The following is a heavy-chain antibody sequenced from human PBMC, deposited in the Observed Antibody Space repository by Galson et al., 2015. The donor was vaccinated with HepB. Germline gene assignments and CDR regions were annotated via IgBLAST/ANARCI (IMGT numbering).Heavy chain of an antibody. D-gene: IGHD3-22*01. CDR1: GCIFSSYG. J-gene: IGHJ6*02. V-gene: IGHV3-30*18. CDR3: AKSHYDSSYYYYDMDV. Sequence: SLRLSCAASGCIFSSYGMHWVRQAPGKGLEWVAVISYDGSNKYYADSVKGRFTISRDNSKNTLYLQMNSLRVEDTAVYYCAKSHYDSSYYYYDMDVWGQGTTVTVSS. CDR2: ISYDGSNK.